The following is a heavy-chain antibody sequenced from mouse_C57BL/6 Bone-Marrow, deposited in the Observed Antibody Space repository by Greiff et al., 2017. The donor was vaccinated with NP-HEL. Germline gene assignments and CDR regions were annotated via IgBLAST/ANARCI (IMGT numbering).Heavy chain of an antibody. Sequence: VQLQQSGAELAKPGASVKLSCKASGYTFTSYWMHWVKQRPGQGLEWIGYINPSSGYTKYNQKFKDKATLTAYKSSSTAYRQLSSLTYEDSAVYYCARSRYGRFAYWGQGTLVTVSA. CDR1: GYTFTSYW. V-gene: IGHV1-7*01. J-gene: IGHJ3*01. CDR2: INPSSGYT. D-gene: IGHD2-1*01. CDR3: ARSRYGRFAY.